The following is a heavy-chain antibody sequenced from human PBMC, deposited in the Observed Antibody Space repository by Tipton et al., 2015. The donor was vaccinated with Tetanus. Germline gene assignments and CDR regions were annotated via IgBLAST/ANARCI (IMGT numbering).Heavy chain of an antibody. V-gene: IGHV4-30-2*01. J-gene: IGHJ4*02. D-gene: IGHD2-15*01. CDR2: VYHTGST. CDR3: ARGHLRGIVVAVYDY. CDR1: GDSITNSKYS. Sequence: TLFLTCSVSGDSITNSKYSWNWIRQPPGKGLEWIGYVYHTGSTYYKPSLKSRLTMSVDRSMNQFSLKLNSVTAADTAVYYCARGHLRGIVVAVYDYWGQGTLVSVSS.